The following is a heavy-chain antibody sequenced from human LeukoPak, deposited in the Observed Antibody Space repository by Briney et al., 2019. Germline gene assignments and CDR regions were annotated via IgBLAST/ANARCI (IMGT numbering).Heavy chain of an antibody. D-gene: IGHD1-7*01. Sequence: SETLSLTCTVSGGSISSSSYNWGWIRQPPGKGLEWIGSIYYSGSTYYNPSLKSRVTISVDTSKNQFSLKLSSVTAADTAVYYCARRNYRLKYYFDYWGQGTLVTVSS. CDR1: GGSISSSSYN. CDR2: IYYSGST. V-gene: IGHV4-39*01. CDR3: ARRNYRLKYYFDY. J-gene: IGHJ4*02.